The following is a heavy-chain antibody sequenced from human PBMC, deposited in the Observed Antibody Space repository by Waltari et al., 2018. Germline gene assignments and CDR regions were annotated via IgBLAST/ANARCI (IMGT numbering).Heavy chain of an antibody. V-gene: IGHV4-4*02. J-gene: IGHJ4*02. CDR3: ASDRGRGLYLDS. Sequence: QVQLQESGPGLVTPSGTLSLTCTVSGDSISNNFFWSWVRQSPGKGLEWIGQVHQSGRSNYNPSLVGRVTVSMDTSKNQFSLRVTSVTAADTAIYYCASDRGRGLYLDSWGQGTLVTVSP. CDR1: GDSISNNFF. D-gene: IGHD2-15*01. CDR2: VHQSGRS.